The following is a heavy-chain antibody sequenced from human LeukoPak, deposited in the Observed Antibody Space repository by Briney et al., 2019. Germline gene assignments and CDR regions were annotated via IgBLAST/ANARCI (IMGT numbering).Heavy chain of an antibody. Sequence: LRLSCAASGFTFDESAMHWVRPAPGRGLEWVSGISLDSDKIGYADSVKGRFTISRDNAKNSLYLQMNSLRAEDTALYYCAKDIEGYFGSGSYTDYWGQGTLVTVSS. D-gene: IGHD3-10*01. V-gene: IGHV3-9*01. CDR1: GFTFDESA. CDR2: ISLDSDKI. CDR3: AKDIEGYFGSGSYTDY. J-gene: IGHJ4*02.